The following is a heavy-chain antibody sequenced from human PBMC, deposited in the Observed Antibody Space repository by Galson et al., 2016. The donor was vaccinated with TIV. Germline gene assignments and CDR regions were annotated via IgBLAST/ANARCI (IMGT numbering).Heavy chain of an antibody. CDR2: IYFDDSET. CDR3: ARLGCGADCYSGVGK. J-gene: IGHJ4*02. D-gene: IGHD2-21*01. Sequence: QSGAEVKKSGESLKISCKTSGNTFINSWIAWVRQMPGKGLECMGVIYFDDSETIYSSSFEGHVTISVDKYSNTAYLHWNRLTASDSAMYDCARLGCGADCYSGVGKWGQGTLVTVAS. CDR1: GNTFINSW. V-gene: IGHV5-51*01.